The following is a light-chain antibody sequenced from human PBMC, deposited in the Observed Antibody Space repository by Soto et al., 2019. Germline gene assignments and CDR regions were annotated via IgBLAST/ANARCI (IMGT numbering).Light chain of an antibody. CDR3: QQYDTSPLT. Sequence: EIVLTQSPGTLSLSPGERATLSCRASQTVTGSYLAWYQQRPDQAPRLLIYGASNRATGTPDRFSGSGSGTDFTLTISRLEPEDFAVYYCQQYDTSPLTFGGGTKVEIK. CDR1: QTVTGSY. CDR2: GAS. V-gene: IGKV3-20*01. J-gene: IGKJ4*01.